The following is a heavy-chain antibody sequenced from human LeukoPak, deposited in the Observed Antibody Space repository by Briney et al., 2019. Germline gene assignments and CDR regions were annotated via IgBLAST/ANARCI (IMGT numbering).Heavy chain of an antibody. CDR1: GFTVGSNY. Sequence: GGSLRLSCAASGFTVGSNYMSWVRQAPGKGLEWVSVIYSDGTTYYADSVKGRFTISRDNSKNTLYLQMNSLRAEDTAVYYCAKEMATTYDAFDIWGQGTMVTVSS. CDR3: AKEMATTYDAFDI. J-gene: IGHJ3*02. V-gene: IGHV3-53*05. D-gene: IGHD5-24*01. CDR2: IYSDGTT.